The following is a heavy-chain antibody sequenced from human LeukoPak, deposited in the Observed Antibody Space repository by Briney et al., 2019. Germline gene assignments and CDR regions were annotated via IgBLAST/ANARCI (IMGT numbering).Heavy chain of an antibody. D-gene: IGHD6-13*01. CDR1: GYTFTSYG. J-gene: IGHJ6*03. Sequence: GASVKDSCKASGYTFTSYGISWVRHAPGEGVEGMGWISASNGKTNYAQKLEGRVNMTTDTSTRTAYMELRSLRSDYTAVYSCARYSLPRIAATGTRGSYYYMDVWGKGTTVTVSS. CDR3: ARYSLPRIAATGTRGSYYYMDV. V-gene: IGHV1-18*01. CDR2: ISASNGKT.